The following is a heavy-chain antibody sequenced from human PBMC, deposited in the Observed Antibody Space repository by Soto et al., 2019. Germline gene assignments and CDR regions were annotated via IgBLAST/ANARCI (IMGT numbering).Heavy chain of an antibody. Sequence: GGSLRLSCAASKFTFGGYAMSWVRQAPGKGLEWVSAISGSGGSTYYADSVKGRFTISRDNSKNTLYLQMNSLRAEDTAVYYCAKSDSNYAVNYFDYWGQGTLVTVSS. CDR2: ISGSGGST. V-gene: IGHV3-23*01. D-gene: IGHD4-4*01. J-gene: IGHJ4*02. CDR1: KFTFGGYA. CDR3: AKSDSNYAVNYFDY.